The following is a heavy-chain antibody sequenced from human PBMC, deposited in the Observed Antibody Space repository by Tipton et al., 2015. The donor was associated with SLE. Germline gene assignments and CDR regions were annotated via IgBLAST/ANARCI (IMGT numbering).Heavy chain of an antibody. J-gene: IGHJ3*02. CDR1: GFTFSSYE. CDR3: ARGGRDIVVVPAAMGALDI. CDR2: ISSSGSTI. Sequence: SLRLSCAASGFTFSSYEMNWVRQAPGKGLEWVSYISSSGSTIYYADSVKGRFTISRDNAKNSLYLQMNSLRAEDTAVYYCARGGRDIVVVPAAMGALDIWGQGTMVTVSS. D-gene: IGHD2-2*01. V-gene: IGHV3-48*03.